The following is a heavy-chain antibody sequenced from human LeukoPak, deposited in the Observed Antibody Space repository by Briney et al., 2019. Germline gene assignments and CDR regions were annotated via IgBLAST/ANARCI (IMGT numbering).Heavy chain of an antibody. CDR2: IKEDGTVK. CDR3: ARDRVSSGWYTFDY. Sequence: GGSLRLSCAASGFTFSRYWMSWVRQAPGKGLEWVANIKEDGTVKYYVESVKGRFTISRDNAKNSLYLQMNSLRAEDTAVYYCARDRVSSGWYTFDYWGQGTLVTVSS. D-gene: IGHD6-19*01. V-gene: IGHV3-7*01. J-gene: IGHJ4*02. CDR1: GFTFSRYW.